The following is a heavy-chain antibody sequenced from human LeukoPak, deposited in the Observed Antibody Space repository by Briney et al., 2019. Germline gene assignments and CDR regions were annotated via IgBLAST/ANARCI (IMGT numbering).Heavy chain of an antibody. CDR1: GFTFSSYD. CDR2: IWYDGSNK. CDR3: AKPIVVVPAAIGFDY. J-gene: IGHJ4*02. D-gene: IGHD2-2*01. V-gene: IGHV3-33*06. Sequence: GRSLRLSCAASGFTFSSYDMHWVRQAPGKGLEWVAVIWYDGSNKYYADSVKGRFTISRDNSKNTLYLQMNSLRAEDTAVYYCAKPIVVVPAAIGFDYWGQGTLVTVSS.